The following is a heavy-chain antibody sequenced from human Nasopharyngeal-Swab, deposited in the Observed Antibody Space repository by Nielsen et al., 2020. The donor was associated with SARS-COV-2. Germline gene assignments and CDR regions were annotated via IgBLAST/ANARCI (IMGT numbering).Heavy chain of an antibody. CDR2: ISYDGSNK. V-gene: IGHV3-30-3*01. D-gene: IGHD3-9*01. Sequence: GESLKISCAASGFTFSSYAMHWVRQAPGKGLEWVAVISYDGSNKYYADSVKGRFTISRDNSKNTLYLQMNSLRAEDTAVYYCARDPHYSRYYYFDYWGQGTLVTDSS. CDR1: GFTFSSYA. CDR3: ARDPHYSRYYYFDY. J-gene: IGHJ4*02.